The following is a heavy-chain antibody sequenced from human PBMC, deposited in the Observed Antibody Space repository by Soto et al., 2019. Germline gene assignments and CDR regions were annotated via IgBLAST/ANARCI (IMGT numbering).Heavy chain of an antibody. V-gene: IGHV3-23*01. CDR3: GKDRYYDSRIIDS. D-gene: IGHD3-22*01. Sequence: WWSLRLSCSASGFTFNTYAMSWVRQAPGKGLGWVASLSGSGGFTEHADSVKGRFSISRDNSKNTLFLQMNGLRVDDTAVYYCGKDRYYDSRIIDSWGSGTLVTVSS. CDR2: LSGSGGFT. J-gene: IGHJ4*02. CDR1: GFTFNTYA.